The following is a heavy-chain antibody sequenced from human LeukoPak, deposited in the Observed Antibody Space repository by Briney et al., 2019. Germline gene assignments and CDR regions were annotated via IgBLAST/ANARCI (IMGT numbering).Heavy chain of an antibody. V-gene: IGHV4-59*01. CDR2: IYDSGST. J-gene: IGHJ6*03. CDR3: ARGGSYYDFWSGYYDYYYYMDV. D-gene: IGHD3-3*01. Sequence: SETLSLTCSVSGGSISSYYWSWIRQPPGKGLEWIGYIYDSGSTSYTPSLQSRVTISIDTSKNQFSLMLTSVTAADTAVYYCARGGSYYDFWSGYYDYYYYMDVWGKGTTVTVSS. CDR1: GGSISSYY.